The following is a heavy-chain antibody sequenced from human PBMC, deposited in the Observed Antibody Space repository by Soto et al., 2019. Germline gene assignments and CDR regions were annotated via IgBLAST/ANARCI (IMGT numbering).Heavy chain of an antibody. Sequence: SETLPLTCADSGGSISSGGYSWSWIRQPPGKGLEWIGYIYHSGSTYYNPSLKSRVTISVDRSKNQFSLKLSSVTAADTAVYYCARARDSSSRPRYAFDIWGQGTMVTVSS. J-gene: IGHJ3*02. V-gene: IGHV4-30-2*01. CDR1: GGSISSGGYS. CDR2: IYHSGST. CDR3: ARARDSSSRPRYAFDI. D-gene: IGHD6-6*01.